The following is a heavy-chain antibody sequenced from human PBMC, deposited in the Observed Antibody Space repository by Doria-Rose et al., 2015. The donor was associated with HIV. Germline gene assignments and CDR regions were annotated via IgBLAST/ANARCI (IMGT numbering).Heavy chain of an antibody. Sequence: ESGPVLVKPTETLTLTCTVSGVSLSSPGVGVSWIRQPPGKALEWLADIFSDDERSYTTSLKSRLTISRGTSKSQVVLTMTDMDHVDTATYYCARIKSSRWYHKYYFDFWGQGTLVIVSA. CDR1: GVSLSSPGVG. CDR3: ARIKSSRWYHKYYFDF. CDR2: IFSDDER. V-gene: IGHV2-26*01. J-gene: IGHJ4*02. D-gene: IGHD6-13*01.